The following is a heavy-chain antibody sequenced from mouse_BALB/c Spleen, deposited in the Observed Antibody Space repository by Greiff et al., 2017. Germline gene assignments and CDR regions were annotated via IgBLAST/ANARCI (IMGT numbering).Heavy chain of an antibody. CDR1: GYTFTSYV. Sequence: EVQLQESGPELVKPGASVKMSCKASGYTFTSYVMHWVKQKPGQGLEWIGYINPYNDGTKYNEKFKGKATLTSDKSSSTAYMELSSLTSEDSAVYYCARGGTAYYFDYWGQGTTLTVSS. CDR3: ARGGTAYYFDY. D-gene: IGHD1-2*01. J-gene: IGHJ2*01. V-gene: IGHV1-14*01. CDR2: INPYNDGT.